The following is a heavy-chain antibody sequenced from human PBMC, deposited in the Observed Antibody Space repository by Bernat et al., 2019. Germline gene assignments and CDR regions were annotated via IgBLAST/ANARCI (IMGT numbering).Heavy chain of an antibody. V-gene: IGHV3-48*03. CDR2: ISSSGSTI. Sequence: EVQLVESGGGLVQPGGSLRLSCAASGFTFSSYEMNWVRQAPGKGLEWVSYISSSGSTIYYADSVKGRFTISRDNAKNSLYLQMNSLRAEDTAVYYCAGGAGYCSSTSCYVPESVDDAFDIWGQGTMVTVSS. CDR1: GFTFSSYE. CDR3: AGGAGYCSSTSCYVPESVDDAFDI. D-gene: IGHD2-2*01. J-gene: IGHJ3*02.